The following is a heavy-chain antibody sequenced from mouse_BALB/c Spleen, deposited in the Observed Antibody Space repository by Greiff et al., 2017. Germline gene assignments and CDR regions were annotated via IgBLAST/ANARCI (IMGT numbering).Heavy chain of an antibody. D-gene: IGHD1-2*01. CDR1: GYSITSDYA. CDR3: AKGISLLRD. Sequence: VQLKESGPGLVKPSQSLSLSCTATGYSITSDYARNWIRQFPGNKLEWMGYISYSGSTSYNPSIKSRIAITRDTSTTQSVLQLNSVTTEDTATYYCAKGISLLRDWGQGTLVTVSA. CDR2: ISYSGST. J-gene: IGHJ3*01. V-gene: IGHV3-2*02.